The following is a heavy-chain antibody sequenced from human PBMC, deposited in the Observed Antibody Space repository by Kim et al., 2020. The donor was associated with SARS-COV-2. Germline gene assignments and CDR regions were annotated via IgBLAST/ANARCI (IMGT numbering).Heavy chain of an antibody. CDR1: GYTFTSYD. V-gene: IGHV1-8*01. CDR3: AGGEVQLEVIRYYYYYMDV. CDR2: MNPNSGNT. Sequence: ASVKVSCKASGYTFTSYDINWVRQATGQGLEWMGWMNPNSGNTGYAQKFQGRVTMTRNTSISTAYMELSSLRSEATAVYYCAGGEVQLEVIRYYYYYMDVWGKGATVTVSS. D-gene: IGHD1-1*01. J-gene: IGHJ6*03.